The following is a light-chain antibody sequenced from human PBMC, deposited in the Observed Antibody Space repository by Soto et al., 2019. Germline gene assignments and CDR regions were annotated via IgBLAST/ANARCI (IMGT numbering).Light chain of an antibody. J-gene: IGKJ1*01. CDR2: GAS. V-gene: IGKV3-15*01. CDR3: QQYNTWLWT. Sequence: EVGMTQSPATLSVSPGERATLSCRARQNVNANLAWYQQKPGQAPRLLIHGASTRATGSPARFSGSGFGTEFIPTISGLQCEDLAVYYCQQYNTWLWTFGQGTKVEGK. CDR1: QNVNAN.